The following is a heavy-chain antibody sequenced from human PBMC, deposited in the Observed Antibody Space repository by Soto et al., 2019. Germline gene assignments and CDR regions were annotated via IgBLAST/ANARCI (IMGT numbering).Heavy chain of an antibody. CDR3: VFGDCTSSSCSYSNDYGMDV. D-gene: IGHD2-2*01. J-gene: IGHJ6*02. CDR2: ILPIFGSP. V-gene: IGHV1-69*13. Sequence: SVKVSCKASGGNFRRYAISWVRQAPGQGLEWMGGILPIFGSPSHAQKFRDRVTITADESTSTAYLELTSLTSEDTAIYYCVFGDCTSSSCSYSNDYGMDVWGQGTTVTVSS. CDR1: GGNFRRYA.